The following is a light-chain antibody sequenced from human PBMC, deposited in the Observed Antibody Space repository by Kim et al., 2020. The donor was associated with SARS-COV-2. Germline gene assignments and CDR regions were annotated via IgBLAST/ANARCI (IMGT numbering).Light chain of an antibody. CDR3: QQYNSYPWT. V-gene: IGKV1-5*01. J-gene: IGKJ1*01. CDR2: DAS. Sequence: GDRVTITCRASQSIGSWLAWYQQKPGKAPNLLIYDASSLESGVPSRFSGSGSGTEFTLTISSLQPDDFATYYCQQYNSYPWTFGQGTKVDIK. CDR1: QSIGSW.